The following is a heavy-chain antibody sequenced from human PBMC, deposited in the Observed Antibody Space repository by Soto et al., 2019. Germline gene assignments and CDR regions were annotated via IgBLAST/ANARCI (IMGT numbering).Heavy chain of an antibody. Sequence: QVQLVQSGAEVKKPGASVKVSCKASGYTFTSYGISWVRQAPGQGLEWMGWISTYNGDTNYVQRLQGRVTMTTDTSTSTAYMELRSLGSDDTSVYYCARDLIAPSSGSHSHFDNWGQGTLVTVSS. CDR3: ARDLIAPSSGSHSHFDN. CDR1: GYTFTSYG. J-gene: IGHJ4*02. D-gene: IGHD6-19*01. CDR2: ISTYNGDT. V-gene: IGHV1-18*01.